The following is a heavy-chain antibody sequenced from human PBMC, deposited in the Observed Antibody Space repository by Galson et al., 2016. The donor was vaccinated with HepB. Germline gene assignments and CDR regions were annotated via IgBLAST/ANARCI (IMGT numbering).Heavy chain of an antibody. CDR1: GYHFLSYG. D-gene: IGHD3-10*01. Sequence: SVKVSCKASGYHFLSYGISWVRQAPGQGLEWMGWISTYNGNTKSAQKVQDRVTMTTDTSTGTGYLELRSLTSEDTAVYYCATYNVSLGDYNAFDFWGQGTLVTVSA. J-gene: IGHJ4*02. V-gene: IGHV1-18*01. CDR3: ATYNVSLGDYNAFDF. CDR2: ISTYNGNT.